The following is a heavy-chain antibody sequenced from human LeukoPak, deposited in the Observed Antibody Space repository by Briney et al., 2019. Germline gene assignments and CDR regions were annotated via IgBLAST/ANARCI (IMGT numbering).Heavy chain of an antibody. Sequence: TSVKVSCKASGYTFTGYYIHWARQAPEQGLEWMGWIKPNSGATNYAQKFQGRVTMTRDTSINTAYMELSSLTSDDTAVYYCARVREWEEISGAIPDYFDYWGQGTLVTVSS. CDR1: GYTFTGYY. V-gene: IGHV1-2*02. CDR3: ARVREWEEISGAIPDYFDY. CDR2: IKPNSGAT. D-gene: IGHD1-26*01. J-gene: IGHJ4*02.